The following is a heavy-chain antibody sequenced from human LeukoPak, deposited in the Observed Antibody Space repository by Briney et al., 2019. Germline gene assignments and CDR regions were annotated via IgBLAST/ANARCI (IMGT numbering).Heavy chain of an antibody. Sequence: SGPTLVNPTETLTLTCTFSGFSLSTSGMRVSWIGQPPGKALEWLARIDWDDDKFYSTSLKTRLTISKDTSKNQVVLTVTNIDPVDTATYYCAQSPVGYFDYWGQGTLVTVSS. D-gene: IGHD6-13*01. CDR1: GFSLSTSGMR. CDR2: IDWDDDK. V-gene: IGHV2-70*04. J-gene: IGHJ4*02. CDR3: AQSPVGYFDY.